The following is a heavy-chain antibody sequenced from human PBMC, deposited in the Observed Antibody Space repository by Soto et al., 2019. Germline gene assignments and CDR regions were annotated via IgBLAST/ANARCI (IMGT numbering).Heavy chain of an antibody. CDR3: ARQTAEWLVPTRYYYYGMSV. Sequence: PGASLKISCNGSGYSFTSYWISWVRQMPGKGLEWRGRIDPSDSYTNYSPSFQGHVTISADKSISTAYLQWSSLKASDTAMYYCARQTAEWLVPTRYYYYGMSVWGQGTTVTVS. V-gene: IGHV5-10-1*01. CDR1: GYSFTSYW. CDR2: IDPSDSYT. J-gene: IGHJ6*02. D-gene: IGHD6-19*01.